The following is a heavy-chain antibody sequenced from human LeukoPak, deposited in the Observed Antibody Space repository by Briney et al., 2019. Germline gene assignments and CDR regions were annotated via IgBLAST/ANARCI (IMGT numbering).Heavy chain of an antibody. CDR1: GGSLSGYY. V-gene: IGHV4-34*01. J-gene: IGHJ4*02. Sequence: SETLSLTCAVYGGSLSGYYWSWIRQPPGKGLEWIGEINHSGSTNYNPSLKSRVTISVDTSKNQFSLKLSSVTAADTAVYYCARAQQLVYRKAYFDYWGQGTLVTVSS. CDR2: INHSGST. D-gene: IGHD6-13*01. CDR3: ARAQQLVYRKAYFDY.